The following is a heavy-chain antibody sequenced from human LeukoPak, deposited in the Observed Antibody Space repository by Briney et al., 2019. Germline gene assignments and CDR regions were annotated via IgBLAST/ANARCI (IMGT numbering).Heavy chain of an antibody. CDR1: GFTFSSYS. D-gene: IGHD3-10*01. CDR3: ASGDYGAGSPVMRY. J-gene: IGHJ4*01. Sequence: PGGSLRLSCAASGFTFSSYSMNWVRQAPGKGLEWVSSISSSSSYIYYADSVKGRFTISRDNAKNSLYLQMNSLRAEDTAVYYCASGDYGAGSPVMRYWGHGTLVIVSS. V-gene: IGHV3-21*01. CDR2: ISSSSSYI.